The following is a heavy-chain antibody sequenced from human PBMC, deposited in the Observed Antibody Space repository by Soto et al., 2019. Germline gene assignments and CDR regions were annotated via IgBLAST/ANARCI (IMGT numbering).Heavy chain of an antibody. J-gene: IGHJ6*02. CDR3: ARGRGLTGYVLSYYSMDV. V-gene: IGHV1-2*04. CDR1: GYTFTGHQ. CDR2: INPNTGDT. Sequence: QVQLVQSGAEVKKLGASVKVSCKASGYTFTGHQIHWVRQAPGQGLEWVGWINPNTGDTNYSQRFQGWVTMTSDTSISTAYMELTRLRSDDTAVYYCARGRGLTGYVLSYYSMDVWGQGPTVTVSS. D-gene: IGHD3-9*01.